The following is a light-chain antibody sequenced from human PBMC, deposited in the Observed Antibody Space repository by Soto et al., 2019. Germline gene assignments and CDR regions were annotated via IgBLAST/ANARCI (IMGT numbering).Light chain of an antibody. J-gene: IGLJ1*01. V-gene: IGLV2-8*01. CDR1: SSDVGGYNY. CDR2: EVN. Sequence: QSVLTPPPSASGSPGQSVAISCTGTSSDVGGYNYVSWYQQHPGKAPKLMIYEVNKLPSGVPDRFSGSKSGNTASLTVSGLQAEDEADYHCSSYAGSSNVFGTGTKVTVL. CDR3: SSYAGSSNV.